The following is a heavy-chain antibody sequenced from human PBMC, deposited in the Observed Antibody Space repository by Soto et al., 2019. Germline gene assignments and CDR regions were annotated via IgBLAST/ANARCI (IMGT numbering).Heavy chain of an antibody. Sequence: ASVKVSCKASGYTFTSYGISWVRQAPGQGLEWMGWISAYNGNTNYAQKLQGRVTMTTDTSTSTAYMELRSLRSDDTAVYYCATNLYYDILTGRDGMDVWGQGTTVTVSS. D-gene: IGHD3-9*01. J-gene: IGHJ6*02. CDR3: ATNLYYDILTGRDGMDV. V-gene: IGHV1-18*01. CDR1: GYTFTSYG. CDR2: ISAYNGNT.